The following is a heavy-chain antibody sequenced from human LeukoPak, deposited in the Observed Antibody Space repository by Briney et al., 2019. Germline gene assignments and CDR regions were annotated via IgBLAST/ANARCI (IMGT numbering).Heavy chain of an antibody. Sequence: ASVKVSCKASGYTFTDYYTHWVRQAPGQGLEWMGWIIPDSGDTNYAQKFQGRVTMTRDTSISTAHMELSRLRSDDPAGYYWGGGGGGSGYVIFDYWGQGTLVTVSS. J-gene: IGHJ4*02. CDR3: GGGGGGSGYVIFDY. CDR1: GYTFTDYY. V-gene: IGHV1-2*02. D-gene: IGHD5-12*01. CDR2: IIPDSGDT.